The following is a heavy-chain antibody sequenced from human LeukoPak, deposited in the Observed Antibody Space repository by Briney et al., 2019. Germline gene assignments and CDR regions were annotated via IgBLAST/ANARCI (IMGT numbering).Heavy chain of an antibody. V-gene: IGHV1-18*01. Sequence: ASVKVPCEASGYTFTSYGISWVRQAPGQGLEWMGWISAYNGNTNYAQKLQGRVTMTTDTSTSTAYMELRSLRSDDTAVYYCARDGQQLDTNWFDPWGQGTLVTVSS. CDR2: ISAYNGNT. CDR1: GYTFTSYG. J-gene: IGHJ5*02. CDR3: ARDGQQLDTNWFDP. D-gene: IGHD6-13*01.